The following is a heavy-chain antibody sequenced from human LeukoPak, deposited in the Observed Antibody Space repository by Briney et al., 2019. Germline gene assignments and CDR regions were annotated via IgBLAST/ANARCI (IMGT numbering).Heavy chain of an antibody. J-gene: IGHJ3*02. CDR3: AREDDAFDI. CDR2: IYSGGTT. V-gene: IGHV3-53*01. Sequence: GGSLRLSCAASGFNASSKYMSWVRQAPGKGLEWVSVIYSGGTTNYADSVKGRFTISRDNSKNTLYLQMNSLRAEDTAVYYCAREDDAFDIWGQGTMVTVSS. CDR1: GFNASSKY.